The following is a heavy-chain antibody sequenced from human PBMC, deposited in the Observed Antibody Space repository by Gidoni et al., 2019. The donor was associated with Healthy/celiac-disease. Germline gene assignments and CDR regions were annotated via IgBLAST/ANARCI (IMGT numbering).Heavy chain of an antibody. CDR2: ISYDGINK. J-gene: IGHJ4*02. CDR1: GFPFSRYG. V-gene: IGHV3-30*18. Sequence: QVQLVESGGGVVQPGRSLRLPCAASGFPFSRYGVPWVRQAPGKGLEWVAVISYDGINKYYADSVKGRFTISRDNSKNTLYLQMNSLRAEDTAVYYCAKDQQYCSGGSCYGTYFDYWGQGTLVTVSS. D-gene: IGHD2-15*01. CDR3: AKDQQYCSGGSCYGTYFDY.